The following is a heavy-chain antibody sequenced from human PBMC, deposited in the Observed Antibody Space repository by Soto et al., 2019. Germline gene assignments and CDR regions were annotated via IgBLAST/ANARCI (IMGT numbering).Heavy chain of an antibody. CDR2: INHSGST. CDR1: GGSFSGYY. V-gene: IGHV4-34*01. Sequence: SETLSLTCAVYGGSFSGYYWSWIRQPPGKGLEWIGEINHSGSTNYNPSLKSRVTISVDTSKNQFSLKLSSVTAADTAVYYCARAGDRGPLTMVRKTPYYYYMDVWGKGTTVTVSS. CDR3: ARAGDRGPLTMVRKTPYYYYMDV. J-gene: IGHJ6*03. D-gene: IGHD3-10*01.